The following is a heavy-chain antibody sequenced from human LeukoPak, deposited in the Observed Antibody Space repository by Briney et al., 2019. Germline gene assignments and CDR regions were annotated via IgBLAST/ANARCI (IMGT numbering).Heavy chain of an antibody. D-gene: IGHD3-10*02. J-gene: IGHJ6*04. CDR2: ISSSGSTI. V-gene: IGHV3-48*03. CDR1: GYSISSGY. Sequence: PSETLSLTCNVSGYSISSGYFWGWVRQPPGKGLEWVSYISSSGSTIYYADSVKGRFTISRDNAKNSLYLQMNSLRAEDTAVYYCAELGITMIGGVWGKGTTVTISS. CDR3: AELGITMIGGV.